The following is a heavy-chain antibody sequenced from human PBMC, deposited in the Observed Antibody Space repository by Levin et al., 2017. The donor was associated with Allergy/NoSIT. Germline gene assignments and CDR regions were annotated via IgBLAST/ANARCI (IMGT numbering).Heavy chain of an antibody. CDR3: ASSRTYYYDGPDAFDI. J-gene: IGHJ3*02. Sequence: PGESLKISCAASGFTFSSYGMHWVRQAPGKGLEWVAVISYDGSNKYYADSVKGRFTISRDNSKNTLYLQMNSLRAEDTAVYYCASSRTYYYDGPDAFDIWGQGTMVTVSS. D-gene: IGHD3-22*01. CDR2: ISYDGSNK. V-gene: IGHV3-30*03. CDR1: GFTFSSYG.